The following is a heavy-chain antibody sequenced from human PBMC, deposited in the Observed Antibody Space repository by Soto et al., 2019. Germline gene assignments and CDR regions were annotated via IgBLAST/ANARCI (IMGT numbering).Heavy chain of an antibody. D-gene: IGHD3-22*01. J-gene: IGHJ3*02. CDR1: GYTFTSYA. CDR2: INAGNGNT. CDR3: ARVDGSRYYDSSGYYDLSFDS. Sequence: ASVKVSCKASGYTFTSYAMHWVRQAPGQRLEWMGWINAGNGNTKYSQKFQGRVTITRDTSASTAYMELSSLRSEDTAVYYCARVDGSRYYDSSGYYDLSFDSWGQGTMVTVSS. V-gene: IGHV1-3*01.